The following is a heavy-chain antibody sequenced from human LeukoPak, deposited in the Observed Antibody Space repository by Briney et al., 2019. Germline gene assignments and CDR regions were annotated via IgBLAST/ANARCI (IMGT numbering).Heavy chain of an antibody. J-gene: IGHJ4*02. V-gene: IGHV4-59*01. CDR2: TYNSGST. Sequence: SETLSLTCTVSGDSITRYYWSWIRQSPGKGLEWIGCTYNSGSTNYNPSLKSRVTISLDTSKNQFSLKLTSVTVADTAVYYCARSGWYDYWGQGTLVTVSS. CDR1: GDSITRYY. D-gene: IGHD6-19*01. CDR3: ARSGWYDY.